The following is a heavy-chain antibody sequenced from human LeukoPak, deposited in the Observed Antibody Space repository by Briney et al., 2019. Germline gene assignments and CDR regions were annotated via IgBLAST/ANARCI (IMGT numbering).Heavy chain of an antibody. D-gene: IGHD1-26*01. CDR3: SRESGPFSPFGF. Sequence: SETLSLTCGVSGGSISGTNWWSWVRQPPGQGLEWIGEISLRGLTNYNPSLRSRLTMSLDESKNQVSLSLTSVTAADTAVYYCSRESGPFSPFGFWGQGTLVSVHS. CDR2: ISLRGLT. V-gene: IGHV4-4*02. CDR1: GGSISGTNW. J-gene: IGHJ4*02.